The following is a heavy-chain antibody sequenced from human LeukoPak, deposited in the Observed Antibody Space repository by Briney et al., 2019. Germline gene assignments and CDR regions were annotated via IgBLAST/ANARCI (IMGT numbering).Heavy chain of an antibody. J-gene: IGHJ5*02. CDR1: GFTFSSYE. CDR3: ARAEKLRFDP. Sequence: GGSLRLSYAASGFTFSSYEMNWVPQAPGKGLEWVSYISSSGSTIYYADSVKGRFTISRDNAKNSLYLQMNSLRAEDTAVYYCARAEKLRFDPWGQGTLVTVSS. D-gene: IGHD4-23*01. CDR2: ISSSGSTI. V-gene: IGHV3-48*03.